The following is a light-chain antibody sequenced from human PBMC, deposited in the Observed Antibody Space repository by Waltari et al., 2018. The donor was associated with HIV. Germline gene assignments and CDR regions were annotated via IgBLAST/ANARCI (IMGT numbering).Light chain of an antibody. Sequence: SYELTQPPSMSVSPGQTARLTCSGDKLGDKLVCWDQKRPGQAPGVGIYEDSERPSGVPGRFSGSNAENTATLTISETQPLDEADYYCQVWDKNTAVFGGGTKLTVL. V-gene: IGLV3-1*01. J-gene: IGLJ2*01. CDR3: QVWDKNTAV. CDR2: EDS. CDR1: KLGDKL.